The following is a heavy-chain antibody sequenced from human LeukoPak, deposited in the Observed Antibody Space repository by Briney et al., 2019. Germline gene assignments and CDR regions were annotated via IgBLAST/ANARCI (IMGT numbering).Heavy chain of an antibody. J-gene: IGHJ4*02. CDR2: IWYDGSNR. CDR3: AKDRAAAGTYSFDY. CDR1: GFNFSNYG. D-gene: IGHD6-13*01. Sequence: GGSLRLSCAASGFNFSNYGMHWVRQAPGKGLEWVAVIWYDGSNRYYADSMKGRFTISRDNSKNTLYLQMNSLRVADTAVYSCAKDRAAAGTYSFDYWGQGTLVTVSS. V-gene: IGHV3-33*06.